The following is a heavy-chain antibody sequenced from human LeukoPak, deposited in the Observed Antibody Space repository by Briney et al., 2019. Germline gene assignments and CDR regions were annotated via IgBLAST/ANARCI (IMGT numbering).Heavy chain of an antibody. V-gene: IGHV3-21*01. CDR2: ISRSGRHT. Sequence: PGGSLRLSCAASGFTFSSYSMNWVRQAPGKGLEWVSSISRSGRHTYYAGSVKGRFTISRDNAKNSLYLQMNSLRGEDTAVYYCARVMEASAFDIWGQGTMVTVSS. D-gene: IGHD2-8*01. J-gene: IGHJ3*02. CDR1: GFTFSSYS. CDR3: ARVMEASAFDI.